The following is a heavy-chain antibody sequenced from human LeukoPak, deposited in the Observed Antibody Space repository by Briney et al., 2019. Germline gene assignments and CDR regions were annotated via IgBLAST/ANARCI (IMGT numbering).Heavy chain of an antibody. J-gene: IGHJ6*03. CDR3: AKVSITGTTLDYYYYMDV. Sequence: PGGSLRLSCAASGCTFSSYAMSWVRQAPGKGLEWVSAISGSGGSTYYADSVKGRFTISRDNSKNTLYLQMNSLRAEDTAVYYCAKVSITGTTLDYYYYMDVWCKGTTVTVSS. V-gene: IGHV3-23*01. CDR2: ISGSGGST. D-gene: IGHD1-14*01. CDR1: GCTFSSYA.